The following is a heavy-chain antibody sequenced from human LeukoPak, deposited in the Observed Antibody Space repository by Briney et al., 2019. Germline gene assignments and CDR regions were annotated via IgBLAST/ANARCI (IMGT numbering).Heavy chain of an antibody. D-gene: IGHD1-26*01. CDR1: GFTVSGNY. J-gene: IGHJ2*01. Sequence: GGSLRLSCAVSGFTVSGNYMSWVRQAPGKGLEWVSLIYSGGTTYYADSVKGRFTISRDNSKNTLYLQMNSLRAEDTAVYYCAREGSGSYFLDWYFDLWGRGTLVTVSS. V-gene: IGHV3-53*01. CDR2: IYSGGTT. CDR3: AREGSGSYFLDWYFDL.